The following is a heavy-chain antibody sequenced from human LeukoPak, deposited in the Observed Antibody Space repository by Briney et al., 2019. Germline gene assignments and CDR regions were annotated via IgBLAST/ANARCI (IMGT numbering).Heavy chain of an antibody. CDR3: ARVTSRGDSGDAFDI. CDR2: AYSGGNI. V-gene: IGHV3-23*03. Sequence: GGSLRLSCAASGFTFSSYAMSWVRQAPGKGLEWVSVAYSGGNINYADSVKGRFTISRDNSKNTLFLQMNSLRAEDTAVYYCARVTSRGDSGDAFDIWGQGTMVTVSS. D-gene: IGHD5-12*01. CDR1: GFTFSSYA. J-gene: IGHJ3*02.